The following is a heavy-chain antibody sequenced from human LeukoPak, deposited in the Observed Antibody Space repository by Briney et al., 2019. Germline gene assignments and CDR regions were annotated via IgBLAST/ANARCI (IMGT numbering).Heavy chain of an antibody. D-gene: IGHD5-12*01. CDR1: GFTFSNAW. V-gene: IGHV3-15*01. Sequence: GGSLRLSCAAPGFTFSNAWMSWVRQAPGKGLEWVGRIKSKTDGGTTDYAAPVKGRFTISRDDSKNTLYLQMNSLKTEDTAVYYCTTVVATIMNYYYYYMDVWGKGTTVTVSS. J-gene: IGHJ6*03. CDR2: IKSKTDGGTT. CDR3: TTVVATIMNYYYYYMDV.